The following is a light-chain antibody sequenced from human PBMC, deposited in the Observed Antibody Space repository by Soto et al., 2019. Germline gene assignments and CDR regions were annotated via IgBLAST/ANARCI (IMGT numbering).Light chain of an antibody. CDR3: HRRQRWPRT. CDR2: EAS. Sequence: EIVLTQSPATLSSSPGARATLSCRASQTVGVRLAWNQHKPGQAPRLIIYEASNRAAGIPARFSGSGSGTDFTLTITSLEPEDFAFYCCHRRQRWPRTFGQGTKVDIK. J-gene: IGKJ1*01. CDR1: QTVGVR. V-gene: IGKV3-11*01.